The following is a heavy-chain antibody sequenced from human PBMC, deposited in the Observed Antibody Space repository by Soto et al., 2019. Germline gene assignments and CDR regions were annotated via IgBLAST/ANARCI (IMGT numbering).Heavy chain of an antibody. CDR2: IWYDGSNK. CDR3: ARDPYSSGTNSDY. D-gene: IGHD6-19*01. Sequence: QVQLVESGGGVVQPGRSLRLSCAASGFTFSSYGMHWVRQAPGKGREWVAVIWYDGSNKYYADSVKGRFTISRDNSKNTLYLQMNSLRAEDTAVYYCARDPYSSGTNSDYLGQGTLVTVSS. J-gene: IGHJ4*02. V-gene: IGHV3-33*01. CDR1: GFTFSSYG.